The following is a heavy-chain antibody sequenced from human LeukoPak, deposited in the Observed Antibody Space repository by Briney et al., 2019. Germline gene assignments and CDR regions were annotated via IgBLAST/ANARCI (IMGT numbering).Heavy chain of an antibody. D-gene: IGHD2-2*02. Sequence: GESLKISCKGSRYSFTSYWIGWVRQMPGKGLEWMGIIYPGDSDTRYSPSFQGQVTISADKSISTAYLQWSSLKASDTAMYYCARQGCSSTSCYTVSWFDPWGQGTLVTVSS. V-gene: IGHV5-51*01. CDR2: IYPGDSDT. J-gene: IGHJ5*02. CDR1: RYSFTSYW. CDR3: ARQGCSSTSCYTVSWFDP.